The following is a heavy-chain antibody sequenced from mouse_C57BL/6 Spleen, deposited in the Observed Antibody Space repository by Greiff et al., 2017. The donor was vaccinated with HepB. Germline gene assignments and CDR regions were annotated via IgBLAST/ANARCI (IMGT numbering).Heavy chain of an antibody. D-gene: IGHD2-1*01. CDR1: GYTFTDYE. J-gene: IGHJ2*01. V-gene: IGHV1-15*01. Sequence: QVHVKQSGAELVRPGASVTLSCKASGYTFTDYEMHWVKQTPVHGLEWIGAIDPETGGTAYNQKFKGKAILTADKSSSTAYMELRSLTSEDSAVYYCTREGYGNYLDYWGQGTTLTVSS. CDR3: TREGYGNYLDY. CDR2: IDPETGGT.